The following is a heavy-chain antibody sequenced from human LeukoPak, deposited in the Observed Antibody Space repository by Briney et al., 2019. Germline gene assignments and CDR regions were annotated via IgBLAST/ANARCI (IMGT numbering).Heavy chain of an antibody. V-gene: IGHV3-23*01. J-gene: IGHJ4*02. CDR3: AKDPDPLATNSPIDY. Sequence: GGSLRLSCAASGFTFSSYAMSWVRRAPGKGLEWVSAISGSGGSTYYADSVKGRFTISRDNSKNTLYLQMNGLRAEDTAVYYCAKDPDPLATNSPIDYWGQGTLVPVSS. CDR2: ISGSGGST. CDR1: GFTFSSYA.